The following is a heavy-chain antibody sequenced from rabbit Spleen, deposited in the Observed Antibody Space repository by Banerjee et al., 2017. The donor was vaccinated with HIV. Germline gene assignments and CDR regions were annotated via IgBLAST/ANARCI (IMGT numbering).Heavy chain of an antibody. Sequence: QEQLVESGGGLVKPEGSLKLSCTASGFSFSNKAVMCWVRQAPGKGLEWIACINVITGKAVYASWAKGRFNLSKTSSTTVTLQMTSLTAADTATYFCARDGYSSGWGIILYYFNLWGQGTLVTVS. CDR3: ARDGYSSGWGIILYYFNL. D-gene: IGHD4-1*01. CDR1: GFSFSNKAV. CDR2: INVITGKA. J-gene: IGHJ4*01. V-gene: IGHV1S45*01.